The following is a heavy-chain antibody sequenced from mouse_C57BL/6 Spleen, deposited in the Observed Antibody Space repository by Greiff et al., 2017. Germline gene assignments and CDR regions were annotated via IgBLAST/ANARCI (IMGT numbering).Heavy chain of an antibody. Sequence: VQLKQPGAELVMPGASVKLSCKASGYTFTSYWMHWVKQRPGQGLEWIGEIDPSDSYTNYNQKFKGKSTLSVDTSSSTAYMQLSRLTSEDSAVYDWSRSARYNEYDDGGSCFDDWGKGTLVTVSA. J-gene: IGHJ3*01. CDR2: IDPSDSYT. D-gene: IGHD2-4*01. CDR1: GYTFTSYW. CDR3: SRSARYNEYDDGGSCFDD. V-gene: IGHV1-69*01.